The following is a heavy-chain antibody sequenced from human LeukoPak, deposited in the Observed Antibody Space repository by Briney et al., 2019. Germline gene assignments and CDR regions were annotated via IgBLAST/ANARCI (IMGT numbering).Heavy chain of an antibody. CDR2: ISYDGSNK. Sequence: GGSLRLSCAASGFTFSSYAMHWVRQAPGKGLEWVAVISYDGSNKYYADSVKGRFTISRDNSKNALYLQMNSLRAEDTAVYYCAREEVLMVYAHHYFDYWGQGTLVTVSS. CDR1: GFTFSSYA. V-gene: IGHV3-30*04. J-gene: IGHJ4*02. CDR3: AREEVLMVYAHHYFDY. D-gene: IGHD2-8*01.